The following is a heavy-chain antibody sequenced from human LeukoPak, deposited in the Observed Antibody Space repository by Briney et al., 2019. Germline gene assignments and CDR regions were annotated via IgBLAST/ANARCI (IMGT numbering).Heavy chain of an antibody. Sequence: GASVKVSCKASGYTFTSYGFSWVRQAPGQGLEWMGWISAYNGNTNYAQKFQGRVTMTTDTSTSTAYMELRSLRSDDTAVYYCARASAVVAASFSGYYYYVDVWGKGTTVTVSS. CDR2: ISAYNGNT. J-gene: IGHJ6*03. V-gene: IGHV1-18*01. CDR1: GYTFTSYG. CDR3: ARASAVVAASFSGYYYYVDV. D-gene: IGHD2-15*01.